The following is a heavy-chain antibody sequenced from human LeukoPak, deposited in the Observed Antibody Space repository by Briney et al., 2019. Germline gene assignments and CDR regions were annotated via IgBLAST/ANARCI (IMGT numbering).Heavy chain of an antibody. D-gene: IGHD3-10*01. CDR3: VGLNYNSGSYRNY. Sequence: GGSLRLSCTAPGFTFSSYGMQWVRQAPGKGLEWVACIRYDENKKYYADSVKGRFTISRDNSENTLYLQMNSLRAEDTAVYYCVGLNYNSGSYRNYWGQGTLVTVSS. CDR1: GFTFSSYG. V-gene: IGHV3-30*02. CDR2: IRYDENKK. J-gene: IGHJ4*02.